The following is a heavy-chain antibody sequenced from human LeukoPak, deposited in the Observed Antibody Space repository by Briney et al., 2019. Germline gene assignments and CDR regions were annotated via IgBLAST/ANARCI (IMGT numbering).Heavy chain of an antibody. J-gene: IGHJ5*02. Sequence: GASVKVSCKASGYTFTGHYLHWVRQAPGQGLEWMGWISAYNGNTNYAQKLQGRVTMTTDTSTSTAYMELRSLRSDDTAVYYCARGAYCSSTSCYHMGVWWFDPWGQGTLVTVSS. CDR1: GYTFTGHY. CDR2: ISAYNGNT. D-gene: IGHD2-2*01. V-gene: IGHV1-18*04. CDR3: ARGAYCSSTSCYHMGVWWFDP.